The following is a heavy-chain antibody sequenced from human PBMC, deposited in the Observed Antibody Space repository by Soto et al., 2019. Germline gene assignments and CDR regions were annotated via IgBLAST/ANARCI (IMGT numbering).Heavy chain of an antibody. CDR1: GYTFSRYG. CDR2: INGNTGHT. Sequence: QVQLVQSGAEVREPGASVKVSCKTSGYTFSRYGITWVRQAPGQGLEWMGWINGNTGHTIYAMNLEDRLTISTDTSTSTAYMELRRLNSDDTAVYSWSSERNWEPLPYWGQGTLVTVSS. V-gene: IGHV1-18*01. D-gene: IGHD1-26*01. J-gene: IGHJ4*02. CDR3: SSERNWEPLPY.